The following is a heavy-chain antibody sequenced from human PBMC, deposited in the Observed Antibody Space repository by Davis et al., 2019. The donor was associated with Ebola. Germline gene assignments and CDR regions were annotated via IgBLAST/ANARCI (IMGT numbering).Heavy chain of an antibody. D-gene: IGHD6-13*01. J-gene: IGHJ6*03. CDR1: GYTFTSYY. V-gene: IGHV1-46*01. CDR3: ARGNSSSWYGYYYYYMDV. CDR2: INPSGGST. Sequence: ASVKVSCKASGYTFTSYYMHWVRQAPGQGLEWMGIINPSGGSTSYAQKFQSRVTMTRDTSTSTVYMELSSLRSEDTAVYYCARGNSSSWYGYYYYYMDVWGKGTTVTVSS.